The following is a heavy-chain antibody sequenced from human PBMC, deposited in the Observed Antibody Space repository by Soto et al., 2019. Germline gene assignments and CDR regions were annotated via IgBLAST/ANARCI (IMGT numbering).Heavy chain of an antibody. J-gene: IGHJ4*02. CDR3: AVDEKVRGASYYFDY. Sequence: ASVKVSCKASGYTFTGYYMHWVRQAPVQVLELSVWINPNSVGTNYSQKFQGWFTITMYTSIITSYIELSMLISDDTAVYYCAVDEKVRGASYYFDYWGQGTLVTVSS. D-gene: IGHD3-10*01. CDR1: GYTFTGYY. CDR2: INPNSVGT. V-gene: IGHV1-2*04.